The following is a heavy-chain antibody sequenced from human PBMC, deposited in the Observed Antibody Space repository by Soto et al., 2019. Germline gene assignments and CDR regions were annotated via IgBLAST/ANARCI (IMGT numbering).Heavy chain of an antibody. V-gene: IGHV3-74*01. CDR2: INRDGSTT. CDR3: ARDYDFWSSYPSVHFDY. D-gene: IGHD3-3*01. CDR1: GFSFSSYW. Sequence: EVQLVESGGGLVQRGGSLRLSCASSGFSFSSYWMHWVRQAPGKGLVWVSRINRDGSTTAYADSVKGRFIISRDNAKNTVYLQMNSLRAEDTAVYYCARDYDFWSSYPSVHFDYWGQANLVTVSS. J-gene: IGHJ4*02.